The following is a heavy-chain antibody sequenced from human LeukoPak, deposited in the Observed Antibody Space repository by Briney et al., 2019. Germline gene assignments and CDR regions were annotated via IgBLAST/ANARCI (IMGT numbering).Heavy chain of an antibody. V-gene: IGHV4-59*01. Sequence: SETLSLTCTVSGGSISSYYWSWIRHPPGGGLEWIGYVFDSGSTNYNPSLRSRVTISVDTSTKQFSLRLSSVTAADTAVYYCARLYQQSKWKYYYYYMDVWGKGTAVTVSS. D-gene: IGHD1-1*01. CDR3: ARLYQQSKWKYYYYYMDV. J-gene: IGHJ6*03. CDR1: GGSISSYY. CDR2: VFDSGST.